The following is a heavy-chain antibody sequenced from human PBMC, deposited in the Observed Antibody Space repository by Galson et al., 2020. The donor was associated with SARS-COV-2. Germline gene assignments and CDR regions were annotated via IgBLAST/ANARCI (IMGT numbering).Heavy chain of an antibody. CDR2: LRVRGGST. D-gene: IGHD6-19*01. CDR3: AKVYSAGWAPFDP. Sequence: GGSLRLSCAASGFTFTNYGMSWVRQAPGKGLEWVSALRVRGGSTYYADSVKGRFTISRDNSKNTLYLQMNSLRAADTALYYCAKVYSAGWAPFDPWGQGTLVTVSS. CDR1: GFTFTNYG. J-gene: IGHJ5*02. V-gene: IGHV3-23*01.